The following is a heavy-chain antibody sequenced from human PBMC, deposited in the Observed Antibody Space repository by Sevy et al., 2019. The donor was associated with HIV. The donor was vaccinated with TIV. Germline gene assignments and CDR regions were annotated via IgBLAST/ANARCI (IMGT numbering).Heavy chain of an antibody. Sequence: SGYLRLSCAASGFTFSSYWMSWVRQAPGKGLERVANIKQDGSEKYYVDSVKGRFTISRDNAKNSLFLQMNSLRAEDTAVYYCTRVGEVYHFWSGYPPSYGMDVWGQGTTVIVSS. CDR3: TRVGEVYHFWSGYPPSYGMDV. J-gene: IGHJ6*02. CDR1: GFTFSSYW. CDR2: IKQDGSEK. D-gene: IGHD3-3*01. V-gene: IGHV3-7*01.